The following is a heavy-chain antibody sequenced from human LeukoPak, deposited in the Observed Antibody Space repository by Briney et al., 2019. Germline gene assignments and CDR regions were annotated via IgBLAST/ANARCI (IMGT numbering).Heavy chain of an antibody. J-gene: IGHJ5*02. Sequence: PSETLSLTCAVYGGSXSXYYWSWIRQPPGKGLXXXXXXXHSGSTNXXXSXXXXXXISIXTSKNQFSLKLSSVTAADTAVYYCARELRGSGGWYGERWFDPWGQGTLVTVSS. D-gene: IGHD6-19*01. V-gene: IGHV4-34*01. CDR1: GGSXSXYY. CDR3: ARELRGSGGWYGERWFDP. CDR2: XXHSGST.